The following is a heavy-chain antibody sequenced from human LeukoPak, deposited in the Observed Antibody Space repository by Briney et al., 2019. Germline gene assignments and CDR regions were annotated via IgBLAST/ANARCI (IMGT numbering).Heavy chain of an antibody. CDR2: ISYDGSTK. J-gene: IGHJ1*01. CDR1: GFTFSSHG. D-gene: IGHD6-13*01. CDR3: AKESGSRSYGACFPH. V-gene: IGHV3-30*18. Sequence: PGGSLRLSCAASGFTFSSHGMQWVRQAPGKGLEWVAVISYDGSTKYYADSVKGRFTISRDNSKSTLYLQMNSLRAEDTAVYYCAKESGSRSYGACFPHWGQGTLVTVSS.